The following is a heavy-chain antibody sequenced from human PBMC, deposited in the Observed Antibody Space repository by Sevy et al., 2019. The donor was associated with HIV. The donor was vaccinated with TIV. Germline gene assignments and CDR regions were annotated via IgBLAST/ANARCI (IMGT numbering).Heavy chain of an antibody. D-gene: IGHD5-12*01. CDR1: GFSFSNYG. CDR2: IRLDGNDK. J-gene: IGHJ4*02. CDR3: ARDPGYSGYDWGALTYYFDY. Sequence: GGSLRLSCEAFGFSFSNYGMHWVRQAPGKGPEWVSSIRLDGNDKQYVDSVKGRFTISRDNSKNTLNLQMNSLRAEDTAVYYCARDPGYSGYDWGALTYYFDYWGQGTLVTVSS. V-gene: IGHV3-30*02.